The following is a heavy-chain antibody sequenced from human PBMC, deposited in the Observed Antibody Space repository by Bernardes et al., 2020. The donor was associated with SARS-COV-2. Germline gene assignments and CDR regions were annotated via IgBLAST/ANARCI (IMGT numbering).Heavy chain of an antibody. V-gene: IGHV3-33*01. CDR2: IWYDGSNK. CDR1: GFTFSSYG. J-gene: IGHJ4*02. Sequence: GGSLRLSCAASGFTFSSYGMHWVRQAPGKGLEWVAVIWYDGSNKYYADSVKGRFTISRDNSKNTLYLQMNSLRAEDTAVYYCARDSRPRSLTAAHFDYWGQGTLVTVSS. D-gene: IGHD2-21*02. CDR3: ARDSRPRSLTAAHFDY.